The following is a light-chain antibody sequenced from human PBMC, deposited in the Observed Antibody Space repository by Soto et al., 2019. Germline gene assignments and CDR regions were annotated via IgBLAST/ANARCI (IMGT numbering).Light chain of an antibody. J-gene: IGLJ1*01. V-gene: IGLV2-8*01. Sequence: QSVLTQPRSASWSRGQSVTISCTGTRSDVCGYNFVSWYQQHPGKAPKLMIYEVSERPSGVPDRFSASKSGNTASLTVSGLQADDEADYYCSSYAGSKNLTYVFGTGTKGTVL. CDR3: SSYAGSKNLTYV. CDR2: EVS. CDR1: RSDVCGYNF.